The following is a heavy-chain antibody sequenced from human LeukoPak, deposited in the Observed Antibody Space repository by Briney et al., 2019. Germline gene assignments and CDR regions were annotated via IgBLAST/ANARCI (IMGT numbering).Heavy chain of an antibody. V-gene: IGHV4-39*07. CDR1: GGSISSSSYY. D-gene: IGHD1-26*01. J-gene: IGHJ5*02. Sequence: SETLSLTCTVSGGSISSSSYYWGWIRQPPGKGLEWIGSTYYSGSTYYNPSLKSRVTISVDTSKNQFSLKLSSVTAADTAVYFCARAGSWFDPWGQGTLVTVSS. CDR3: ARAGSWFDP. CDR2: TYYSGST.